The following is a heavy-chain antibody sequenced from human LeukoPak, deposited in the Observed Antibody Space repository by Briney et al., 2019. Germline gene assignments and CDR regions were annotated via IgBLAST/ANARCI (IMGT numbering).Heavy chain of an antibody. V-gene: IGHV3-30-3*01. CDR2: ISYDGSHK. CDR3: ARSSDGSWYSFDY. D-gene: IGHD2-21*01. CDR1: GFTFSSYA. J-gene: IGHJ4*02. Sequence: GGSLRLSCAASGFTFSSYAMHWVRQAPGKGLEWVAVISYDGSHKYYADSVKGRFTISRDNSKNTLYLQMNSLRAEDTAVYNCARSSDGSWYSFDYWGQGTLVTVSS.